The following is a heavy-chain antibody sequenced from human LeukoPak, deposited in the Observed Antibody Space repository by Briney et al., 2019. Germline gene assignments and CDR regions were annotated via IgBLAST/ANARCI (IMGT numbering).Heavy chain of an antibody. CDR1: GWSFSGYY. CDR3: ARTYNRVELLYY. J-gene: IGHJ4*02. D-gene: IGHD3-10*01. Sequence: SETLSLTCAVYGWSFSGYYWTWICQPPGKGLEWIGEINHSGSSNYNPSLKSRVTISLDTSKNQFSLRLSSVTAADTAVYYCARTYNRVELLYYWGQGTLVTVSS. V-gene: IGHV4-34*01. CDR2: INHSGSS.